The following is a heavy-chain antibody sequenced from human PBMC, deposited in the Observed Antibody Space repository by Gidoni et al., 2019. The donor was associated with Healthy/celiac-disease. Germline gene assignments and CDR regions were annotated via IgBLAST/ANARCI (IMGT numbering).Heavy chain of an antibody. Sequence: QVQLVQSGAEVKKPGASVKVSCKASGYTFTSYGISWVRQAPGQGLEWMGWISAYNGNTNYAQKLQGRVTMTTDTSTSTAYMELRSLRSDDTAVYYCARDPTNHPASGGWYRRAGAFDIWGQGTMVTVSS. CDR1: GYTFTSYG. CDR3: ARDPTNHPASGGWYRRAGAFDI. CDR2: ISAYNGNT. J-gene: IGHJ3*02. V-gene: IGHV1-18*01. D-gene: IGHD6-19*01.